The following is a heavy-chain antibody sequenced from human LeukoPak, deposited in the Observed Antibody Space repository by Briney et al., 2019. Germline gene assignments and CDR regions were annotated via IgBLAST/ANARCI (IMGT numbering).Heavy chain of an antibody. D-gene: IGHD1-26*01. Sequence: SETLSLTCTVSGDSISSGSYYWGWIRQPPGKGLEWIGSIFYSGGTFYNPSLKSRVTISVDTSKNQFSLKLSSVTAADTAVYYCARGGVGATEGDYFDYWGQGTLVTVSS. CDR3: ARGGVGATEGDYFDY. J-gene: IGHJ4*02. CDR1: GDSISSGSYY. CDR2: IFYSGGT. V-gene: IGHV4-39*01.